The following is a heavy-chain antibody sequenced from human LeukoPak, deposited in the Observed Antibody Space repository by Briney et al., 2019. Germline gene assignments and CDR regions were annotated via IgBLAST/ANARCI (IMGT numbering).Heavy chain of an antibody. CDR1: GYTFTGYY. J-gene: IGHJ4*02. D-gene: IGHD3-22*01. CDR3: ARGPMIVVVATAAFDY. Sequence: ASVKVSCKASGYTFTGYYMHWVRQAPGQGLEWMGWINPNSGGTNYAQKFQGRVTMTRDTSTSTVYMELSSLRSEDTAVYYCARGPMIVVVATAAFDYWGQGTLVTVSS. CDR2: INPNSGGT. V-gene: IGHV1-2*02.